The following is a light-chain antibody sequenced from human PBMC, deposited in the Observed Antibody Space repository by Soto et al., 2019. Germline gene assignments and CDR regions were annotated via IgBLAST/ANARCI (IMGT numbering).Light chain of an antibody. J-gene: IGLJ1*01. CDR1: SSDLAIYNY. CDR2: QVT. Sequence: QSSRTQPASVSGTPGQSITISCTGTSSDLAIYNYVSWCQQQPGEAPKLMIYQVTNRPSGVSNRFSGSRSGNTDSLTISGLQAEYEADYYCSSYPDSSNYVFGNGSKVTGL. V-gene: IGLV2-14*01. CDR3: SSYPDSSNYV.